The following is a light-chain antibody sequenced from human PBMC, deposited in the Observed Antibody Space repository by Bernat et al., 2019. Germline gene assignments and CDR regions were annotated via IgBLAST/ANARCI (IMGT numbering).Light chain of an antibody. Sequence: DIQMTQSPSTLSASVGDRVTITCRASESVSTWLAWYQQKPGKAPKLLIYKASSLESGVPSRFIGRGSGTELTLTISSLQPDDFATYYCQQYSNYPLTVGGGTKVEVK. CDR3: QQYSNYPLT. V-gene: IGKV1-5*03. CDR2: KAS. J-gene: IGKJ4*02. CDR1: ESVSTW.